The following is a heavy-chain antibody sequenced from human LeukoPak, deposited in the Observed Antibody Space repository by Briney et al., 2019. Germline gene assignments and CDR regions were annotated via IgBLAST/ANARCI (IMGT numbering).Heavy chain of an antibody. CDR3: ARAEGSGSYTNDY. CDR2: INHSGST. CDR1: GGSFSGYY. V-gene: IGHV4-34*01. J-gene: IGHJ4*02. D-gene: IGHD1-26*01. Sequence: SETLSLTCAVYGGSFSGYYWSWIRQPPGKGLEWIGEINHSGSTNYNPSLKSRVTISVDTSKNQFSLKLSSVTAADTAVYYCARAEGSGSYTNDYWGQGTLVTVSS.